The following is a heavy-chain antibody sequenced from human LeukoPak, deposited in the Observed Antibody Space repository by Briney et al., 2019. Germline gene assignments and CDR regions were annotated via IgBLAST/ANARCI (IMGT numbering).Heavy chain of an antibody. V-gene: IGHV3-23*01. CDR3: ASRYDFWSGYYADY. J-gene: IGHJ4*02. CDR1: GFTFSSYA. CDR2: ISGSGGST. Sequence: GGSLGLSCAASGFTFSSYAMSWVRQAPGKGLEWVSAISGSGGSTYYADSVKGRFTISRDNSKNTLYLQMNSLRAEDTAVYYCASRYDFWSGYYADYWGQGTLVTVSS. D-gene: IGHD3-3*01.